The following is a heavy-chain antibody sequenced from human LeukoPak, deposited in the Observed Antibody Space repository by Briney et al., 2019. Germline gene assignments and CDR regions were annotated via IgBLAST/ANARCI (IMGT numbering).Heavy chain of an antibody. CDR2: IYPGDSNI. CDR3: ARLGDISGYNDY. D-gene: IGHD3-22*01. CDR1: GYSFTNYW. J-gene: IGHJ4*02. Sequence: GESLKISCKGSGYSFTNYWIGWVRQMPGKGLEWVALIYPGDSNIRYSPSFQGQVTISADKSISTAYLQWSSLKASDTAMYYCARLGDISGYNDYWGQGTLVTVSS. V-gene: IGHV5-51*01.